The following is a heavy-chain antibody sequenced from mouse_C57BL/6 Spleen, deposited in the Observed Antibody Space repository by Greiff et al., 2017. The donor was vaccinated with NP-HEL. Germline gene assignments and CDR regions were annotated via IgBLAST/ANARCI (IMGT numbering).Heavy chain of an antibody. CDR1: GFTFSSYA. Sequence: EVKLVESGGGLVKPGGSLKLSCAASGFTFSSYAMSWVRQTPEKRLEWVATISDGGSYTYYPDNVKGRFTISRDNAKNNLYLQMSHLKSEDTAMYYCARDQRVTGAMDYWGQGTSVTVSS. J-gene: IGHJ4*01. D-gene: IGHD2-2*01. CDR2: ISDGGSYT. V-gene: IGHV5-4*01. CDR3: ARDQRVTGAMDY.